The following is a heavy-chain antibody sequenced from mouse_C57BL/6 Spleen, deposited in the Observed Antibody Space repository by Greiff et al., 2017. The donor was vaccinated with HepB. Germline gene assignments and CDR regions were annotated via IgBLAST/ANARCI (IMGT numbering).Heavy chain of an antibody. CDR1: GFSLTSYG. Sequence: QVQLKESGPGLVQPSQSLSITCTVSGFSLTSYGVHWVRQSPGKGLEWLGVIGSGGSTDYHASFISRLSISKDNSKSQVFFKMNSLQADDTAIYYCARKPPFPGAMDYWGQGTSVTVSS. CDR3: ARKPPFPGAMDY. J-gene: IGHJ4*01. V-gene: IGHV2-2*01. CDR2: IGSGGST.